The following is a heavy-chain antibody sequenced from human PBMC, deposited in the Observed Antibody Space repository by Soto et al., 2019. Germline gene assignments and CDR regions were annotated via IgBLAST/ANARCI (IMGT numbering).Heavy chain of an antibody. Sequence: GGSLRLSCAASGFTFSSYAMHWVRQAPGKGLEWVAVISYDGSNKYYADSVKGRFTISRDNSKNTLYLQMNSLRAEDTAVYYCARDHKAARPPYYYGMDVWGQGTTVTVSS. CDR2: ISYDGSNK. CDR3: ARDHKAARPPYYYGMDV. J-gene: IGHJ6*02. V-gene: IGHV3-30-3*01. D-gene: IGHD6-6*01. CDR1: GFTFSSYA.